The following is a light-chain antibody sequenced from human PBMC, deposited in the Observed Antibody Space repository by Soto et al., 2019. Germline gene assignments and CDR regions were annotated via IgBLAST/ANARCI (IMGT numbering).Light chain of an antibody. V-gene: IGLV1-44*01. Sequence: QAVVTQPPSASGTPGQRVTISCSGSSSNIGSNTVNWYQQLPGTAPKLLIYSNNQRPSGVPDRFSGSKSGTSASLAISGLQSEDWTDYYCAAWDDSLNGLYVFGTGTKLTVL. J-gene: IGLJ1*01. CDR2: SNN. CDR1: SSNIGSNT. CDR3: AAWDDSLNGLYV.